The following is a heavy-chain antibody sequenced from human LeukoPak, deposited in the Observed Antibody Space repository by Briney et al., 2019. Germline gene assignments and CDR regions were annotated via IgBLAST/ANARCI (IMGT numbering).Heavy chain of an antibody. J-gene: IGHJ4*02. CDR1: GFTFSNYG. CDR3: TTQRGY. Sequence: PGRSLRLSCAASGFTFSNYGMHWVRQASGKGLEWVGRIRSKTDGGTTDYAAPVKDRFTISRDDSKNTLYLQMNSLKTEDTAVYYCTTQRGYWGQGTLVTVSS. CDR2: IRSKTDGGTT. V-gene: IGHV3-15*01.